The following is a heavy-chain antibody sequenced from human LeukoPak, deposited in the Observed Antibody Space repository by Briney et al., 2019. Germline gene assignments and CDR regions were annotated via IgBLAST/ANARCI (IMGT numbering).Heavy chain of an antibody. CDR1: GGSISSSSYY. V-gene: IGHV4-39*01. CDR2: IYYSGST. J-gene: IGHJ3*02. D-gene: IGHD6-13*01. CDR3: ARLVQLGQHDAFDI. Sequence: SETLSLTCTVSGGSISSSSYYWGWIRQPPGKGLEWIGSIYYSGSTYYNPSLKSRVTISVDTSKNQFSLKLSSVTAADTAVYYRARLVQLGQHDAFDIWGQGTMVTVSS.